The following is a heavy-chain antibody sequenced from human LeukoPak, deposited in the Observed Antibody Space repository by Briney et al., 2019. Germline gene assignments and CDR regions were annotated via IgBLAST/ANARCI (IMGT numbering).Heavy chain of an antibody. CDR2: ITGNGGST. CDR3: AGGSSWYLDY. CDR1: GFTFSNYV. J-gene: IGHJ4*02. V-gene: IGHV3-64*01. D-gene: IGHD2-2*01. Sequence: PGGSLRLSCEASGFTFSNYVMHWVRQAPGKGLEYVSAITGNGGSTYYANSVKGRFTISRDNSKNTLYLQMGSLRAEDMAVYCCAGGSSWYLDYWGQGTLVTVSS.